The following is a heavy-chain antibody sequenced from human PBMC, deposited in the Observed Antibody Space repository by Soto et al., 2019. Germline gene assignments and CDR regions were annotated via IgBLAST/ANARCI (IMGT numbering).Heavy chain of an antibody. V-gene: IGHV4-30-4*01. CDR2: IYYSGSA. CDR1: GGSISSGDYY. D-gene: IGHD3-3*01. Sequence: SETLSLTCTVSGGSISSGDYYWSWIRQPPGKGLEWIGYIYYSGSAYYNPSLKSRVTISVDTSKNQFSLKLSSVTAADTAVYYCARDRSGYLKGYYYGLDVWGQGTTVTVSS. J-gene: IGHJ6*02. CDR3: ARDRSGYLKGYYYGLDV.